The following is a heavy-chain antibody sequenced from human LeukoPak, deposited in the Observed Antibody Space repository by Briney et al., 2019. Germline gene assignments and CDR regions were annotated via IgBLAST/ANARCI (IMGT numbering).Heavy chain of an antibody. J-gene: IGHJ2*01. V-gene: IGHV3-9*01. CDR2: ISWNSGSI. D-gene: IGHD3-10*01. CDR1: GFTFDDYA. Sequence: GRSLRLSCAASGFTFDDYAMHWVRQAPGKGLEWVSGISWNSGSIGYADSVKGRFTISRDNAKNSLYLQMNSLRAEDTALYYCAKVHEVGELFWNWYFDLWGRGTLVTVSS. CDR3: AKVHEVGELFWNWYFDL.